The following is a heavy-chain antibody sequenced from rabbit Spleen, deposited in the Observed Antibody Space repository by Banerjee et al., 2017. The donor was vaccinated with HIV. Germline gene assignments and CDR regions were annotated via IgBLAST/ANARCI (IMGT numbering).Heavy chain of an antibody. CDR1: GFSFSSYYY. CDR3: ARDTNGNSYYFDL. Sequence: QEQLVESGGGLVQPEGSLTLTCTVSGFSFSSYYYMCWVRQAPGKGLEWIACIKGGSTGSTWYASWVNGRFTISKTSSTTVTLQMTSLTAADTATYFCARDTNGNSYYFDLWGQGTLVTVS. D-gene: IGHD8-1*01. V-gene: IGHV1S45*01. CDR2: IKGGSTGST. J-gene: IGHJ4*01.